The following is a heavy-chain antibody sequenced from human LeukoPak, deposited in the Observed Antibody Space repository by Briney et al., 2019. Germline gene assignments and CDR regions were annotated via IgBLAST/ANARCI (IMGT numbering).Heavy chain of an antibody. CDR3: ARRYCSGGSCYSFRGDWFDP. CDR1: GFTFSSYG. CDR2: IWYDGSNK. V-gene: IGHV3-33*01. D-gene: IGHD2-15*01. J-gene: IGHJ5*02. Sequence: GGSLRLSCAASGFTFSSYGMHWVRQAPGKGLEWVAVIWYDGSNKYFADSVKGRFTISRDNSKNTLYLQMNSLRAEDTAVYYCARRYCSGGSCYSFRGDWFDPWGQGTLVTVSS.